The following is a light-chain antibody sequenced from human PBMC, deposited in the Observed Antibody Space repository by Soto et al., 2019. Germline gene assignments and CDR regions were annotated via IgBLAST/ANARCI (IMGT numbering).Light chain of an antibody. CDR2: EVI. Sequence: QSVLTQPPSASGSPGQSVTISCTGTSSDICGYTYVSWYQQHPGKAPKLLIYEVIKRPSGVPDRFSGSKSGNTASLTVSGLQAEDEADYYCTPYAASNNFVFGTGTKVTVL. J-gene: IGLJ1*01. CDR3: TPYAASNNFV. CDR1: SSDICGYTY. V-gene: IGLV2-8*01.